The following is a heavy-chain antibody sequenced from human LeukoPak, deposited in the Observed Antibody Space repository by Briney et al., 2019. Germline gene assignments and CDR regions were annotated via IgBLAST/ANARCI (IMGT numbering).Heavy chain of an antibody. J-gene: IGHJ3*02. CDR2: IYTSGCT. V-gene: IGHV4-4*07. CDR3: ARGGWYDILTGYYRDAFDI. Sequence: SETLSLTCPVSGGSISSHYWSSLRQPAGAGLEWIGRIYTSGCTNDNPSLKSRVTMSLDTSKNQFSLKLSSVTAAGTAVYYWARGGWYDILTGYYRDAFDIWGQGTMVSVSS. CDR1: GGSISSHY. D-gene: IGHD3-9*01.